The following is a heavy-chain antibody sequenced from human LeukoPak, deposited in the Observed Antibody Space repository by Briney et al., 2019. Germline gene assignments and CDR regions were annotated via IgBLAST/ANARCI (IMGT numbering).Heavy chain of an antibody. V-gene: IGHV4-38-2*02. CDR2: INHSGST. D-gene: IGHD5-24*01. CDR1: GYSISSGYY. J-gene: IGHJ3*02. CDR3: ARDPRRWLQTNGAFDI. Sequence: PSETLSLTCTVSGYSISSGYYWGWIRQPPGKGLEWIGSINHSGSTYYNPSLKSRVTISVDTSKNQFSLKLSSVTAADTAVYYCARDPRRWLQTNGAFDIWGQGTMVTVSS.